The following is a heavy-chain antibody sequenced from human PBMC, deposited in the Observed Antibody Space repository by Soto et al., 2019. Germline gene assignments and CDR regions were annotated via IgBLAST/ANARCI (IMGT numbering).Heavy chain of an antibody. CDR1: GFTFSSYA. D-gene: IGHD1-26*01. Sequence: HPGGSLRLSCAASGFTFSSYAMHWVRQAPGKGLEWVAVIWYDGTNKYYVDSVKGRFTISRDNSKNTLYLQMSSLRAEDTAVYYCARAQSSGNYYSDYWGQGTLVT. CDR2: IWYDGTNK. J-gene: IGHJ4*02. CDR3: ARAQSSGNYYSDY. V-gene: IGHV3-33*01.